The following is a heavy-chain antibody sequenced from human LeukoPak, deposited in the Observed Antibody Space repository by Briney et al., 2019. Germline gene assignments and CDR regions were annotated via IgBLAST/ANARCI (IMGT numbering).Heavy chain of an antibody. Sequence: GGSLRLSCAASGFTFSSYEMNWVRQAPGKGLEWVSYISSTSGSTIYYADSVKGRFTISRDNAKNSLYLQMNSPRAEDTAVYYCARRYCSSTSCLLDYWGQGTLVTVSS. CDR1: GFTFSSYE. V-gene: IGHV3-48*03. J-gene: IGHJ4*02. CDR2: ISSTSGSTI. CDR3: ARRYCSSTSCLLDY. D-gene: IGHD2-2*01.